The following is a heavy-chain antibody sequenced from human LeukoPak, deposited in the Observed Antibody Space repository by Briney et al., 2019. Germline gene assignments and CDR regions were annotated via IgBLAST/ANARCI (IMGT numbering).Heavy chain of an antibody. CDR2: IYYSGST. CDR1: GGSISSGGYS. Sequence: PSQTLSLTCTVSGGSISSGGYSWSWIRQHPGKGLEWIGYIYYSGSTYYNPSLKSRVTISVDTSKNQFSLKLSSVTAADTAVYYCARAPVDYGSGNYYFDYWGQGTLVTVSS. D-gene: IGHD3-10*01. V-gene: IGHV4-31*03. CDR3: ARAPVDYGSGNYYFDY. J-gene: IGHJ4*02.